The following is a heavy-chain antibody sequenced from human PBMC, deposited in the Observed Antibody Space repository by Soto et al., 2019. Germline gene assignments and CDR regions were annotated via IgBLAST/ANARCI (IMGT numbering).Heavy chain of an antibody. Sequence: GGSLRLSCAASGFTFSSYTMNWVRQAPGKGLEWVSSISGSSNYIFYADSVKGRFTISRDNAESSLYLQMNSLRAEDMAVYYCARDPSVGVTSYSLFDCWGQGTLVTGSS. CDR3: ARDPSVGVTSYSLFDC. D-gene: IGHD1-26*01. CDR2: ISGSSNYI. CDR1: GFTFSSYT. J-gene: IGHJ4*02. V-gene: IGHV3-21*01.